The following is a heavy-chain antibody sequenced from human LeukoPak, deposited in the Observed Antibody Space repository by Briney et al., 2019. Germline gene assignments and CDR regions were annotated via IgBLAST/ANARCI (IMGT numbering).Heavy chain of an antibody. V-gene: IGHV1-2*02. D-gene: IGHD3-9*01. CDR3: ARETALTEATHLSHFDL. CDR1: GYSFTFHY. Sequence: ASVKVSCKGSGYSFTFHYMHWVRQAPGQGLEWMGWINSDSGVTYSAQKFQGRVTMTRDTSITTAYMDLSSLNPDDTAVYYCARETALTEATHLSHFDLWGQGTLITVSS. J-gene: IGHJ4*02. CDR2: INSDSGVT.